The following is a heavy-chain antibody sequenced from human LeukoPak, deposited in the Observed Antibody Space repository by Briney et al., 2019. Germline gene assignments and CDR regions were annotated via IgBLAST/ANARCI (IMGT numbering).Heavy chain of an antibody. CDR2: ISSNGGST. D-gene: IGHD1-1*01. J-gene: IGHJ4*02. CDR3: ATSRTFDY. CDR1: GFTFSRYA. V-gene: IGHV3-64*04. Sequence: GGSLRLSCSASGFTFSRYAMHWVRQAPGKGLEYVSAISSNGGSTYCADSVKGRFTISRDNAKNTVYLQMNSLRAEDTAVYYCATSRTFDYWGQGTLVTVSS.